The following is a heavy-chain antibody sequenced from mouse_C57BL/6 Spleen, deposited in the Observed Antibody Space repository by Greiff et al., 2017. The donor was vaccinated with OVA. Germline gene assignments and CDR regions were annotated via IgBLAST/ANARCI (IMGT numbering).Heavy chain of an antibody. CDR2: INPSSGYT. D-gene: IGHD4-1*01. V-gene: IGHV1-4*01. CDR1: GYTFTSYT. CDR3: AGGGYWDAWFAY. J-gene: IGHJ3*01. Sequence: QVQLQQSGAELVRPGASVKMSCKASGYTFTSYTMHWVKQRPGQGLEWIGYINPSSGYTKYNQKFKDKATLTADKSSSTAYMQLSSLTSEDSAVYYCAGGGYWDAWFAYWGQGTLVTVSA.